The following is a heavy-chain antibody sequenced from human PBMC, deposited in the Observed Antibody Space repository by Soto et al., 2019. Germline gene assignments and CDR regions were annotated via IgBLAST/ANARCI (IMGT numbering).Heavy chain of an antibody. Sequence: SGPTLVNPTQTLTLTCTFSGFSLSTSGMCVSWIRQPPGKALEWLALIDWGDEKYYSTSLKTRLTISKDTSKNQVVLTMTNMDPVDTATYYCAHRTGALSHWFDPRGQGTLVTVSS. J-gene: IGHJ5*02. CDR2: IDWGDEK. V-gene: IGHV2-70*12. CDR1: GFSLSTSGMC. CDR3: AHRTGALSHWFDP.